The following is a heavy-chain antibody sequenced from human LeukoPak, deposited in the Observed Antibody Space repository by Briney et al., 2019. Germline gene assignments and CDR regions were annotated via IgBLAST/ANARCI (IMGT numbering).Heavy chain of an antibody. J-gene: IGHJ4*02. CDR1: GASINRGDSF. Sequence: SETLSLTCTVSGASINRGDSFWTWVRQRPEKGLEWIAYIHYSGSTYYNPSLKSRITISVDTSKNQFSLRLTSVTAADTAVYYCARDGPYLDSWGQGTLVTVSS. V-gene: IGHV4-31*03. CDR2: IHYSGST. CDR3: ARDGPYLDS.